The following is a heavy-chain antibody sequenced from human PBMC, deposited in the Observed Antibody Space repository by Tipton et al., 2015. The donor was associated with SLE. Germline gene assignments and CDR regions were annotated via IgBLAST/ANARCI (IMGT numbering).Heavy chain of an antibody. J-gene: IGHJ4*02. CDR1: GDSINSGSY. CDR2: VYTSGST. CDR3: ARGKTRVEY. D-gene: IGHD1-14*01. V-gene: IGHV4-4*08. Sequence: TLSLTCSVSGDSINSGSYWGWIRQTPGKGLEWIGYVYTSGSTIYNPSLKSRVTISVDTSKNQVSLKLNSVTAADTAVYYCARGKTRVEYWGQGTLVTVSS.